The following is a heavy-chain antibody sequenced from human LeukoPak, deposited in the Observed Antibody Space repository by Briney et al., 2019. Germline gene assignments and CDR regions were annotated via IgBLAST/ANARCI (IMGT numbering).Heavy chain of an antibody. D-gene: IGHD6-19*01. J-gene: IGHJ4*02. CDR1: GFTFSSYG. CDR3: ARAAGGGSSGWYPL. CDR2: IWYDGSNK. V-gene: IGHV3-33*01. Sequence: PGRSLRLSCAASGFTFSSYGMHWVRQAPGKGLEWVAVIWYDGSNKYYADSVKGRFTISRDNSKNTLYLQMNSLRAEDTAVYYCARAAGGGSSGWYPLWGQGTLVTVSS.